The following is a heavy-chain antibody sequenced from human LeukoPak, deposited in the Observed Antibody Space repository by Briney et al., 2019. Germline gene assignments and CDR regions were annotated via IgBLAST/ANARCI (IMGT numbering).Heavy chain of an antibody. Sequence: PSETLSLTCTVSGASISDYYWSWIRQPPGKGLEWIGYIYYSGSTNYNPSLNSRVTISVDTSKNQFSLKLNSVTAADTAVYYCARAGRDGYNLFHYRGQGTLVTVSS. V-gene: IGHV4-59*01. CDR1: GASISDYY. CDR3: ARAGRDGYNLFHY. CDR2: IYYSGST. J-gene: IGHJ4*02. D-gene: IGHD5-24*01.